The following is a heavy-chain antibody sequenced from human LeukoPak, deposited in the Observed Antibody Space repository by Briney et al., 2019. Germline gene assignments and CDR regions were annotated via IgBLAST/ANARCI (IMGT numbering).Heavy chain of an antibody. D-gene: IGHD1-26*01. CDR3: ALFKRGGGYYMNALAV. CDR2: SYSGGNA. Sequence: PSETLSLTCTLSGASTRAYHCSWIRQPPGKGLEWIGYSYSGGNANYNPSLKSRVTISIDTSENQFSLRLTSVTAADAAVYFCALFKRGGGYYMNALAVWGRGARVTISS. V-gene: IGHV4-59*01. CDR1: GASTRAYH. J-gene: IGHJ3*01.